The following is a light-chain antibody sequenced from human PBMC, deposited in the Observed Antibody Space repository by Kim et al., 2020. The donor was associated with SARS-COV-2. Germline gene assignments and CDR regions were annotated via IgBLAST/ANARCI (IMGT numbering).Light chain of an antibody. Sequence: ASVGDRVTITCRASQGISSYLAWYQQKPGEAPRSLIYAASSLQTGVPSRFSGSGSGTDFTLTISSLQPEDFATYYCQQYNTFPLTFGGGTKVDIK. CDR1: QGISSY. V-gene: IGKV1D-16*01. CDR3: QQYNTFPLT. J-gene: IGKJ4*01. CDR2: AAS.